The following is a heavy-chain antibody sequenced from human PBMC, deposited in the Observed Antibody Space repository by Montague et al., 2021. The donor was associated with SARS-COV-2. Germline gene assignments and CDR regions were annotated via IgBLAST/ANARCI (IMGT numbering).Heavy chain of an antibody. CDR1: GGSISSGGYY. Sequence: TLSLTCTVSGGSISSGGYYWSWIRQHPGKGLEWIGYIYYSGSTYYSPSLKSRVTISVDTSKNQFSLKLSSVTAADTAVYYRARGGSYSSGWYGVDYYYGMDVWGQGTTVTVSS. V-gene: IGHV4-31*03. J-gene: IGHJ6*02. CDR3: ARGGSYSSGWYGVDYYYGMDV. D-gene: IGHD6-19*01. CDR2: IYYSGST.